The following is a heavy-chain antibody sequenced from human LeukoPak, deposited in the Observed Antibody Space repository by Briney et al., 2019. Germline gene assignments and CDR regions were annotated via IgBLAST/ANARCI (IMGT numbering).Heavy chain of an antibody. CDR3: ATLCGGDCYYFDY. CDR1: GYTLTELS. D-gene: IGHD2-21*01. CDR2: FDPEDGET. V-gene: IGHV1-24*01. J-gene: IGHJ4*02. Sequence: ASVKVSYKVSGYTLTELSMHWVRQAPGKGLEWMGGFDPEDGETIYAQKFQGRVTMTEDTSTDTAYMELSSLRSEDTAVYYCATLCGGDCYYFDYWGQGTLVTVSS.